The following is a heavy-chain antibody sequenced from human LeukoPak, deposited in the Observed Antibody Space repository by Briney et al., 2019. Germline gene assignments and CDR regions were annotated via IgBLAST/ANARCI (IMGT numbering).Heavy chain of an antibody. CDR2: IYYSGST. V-gene: IGHV4-59*08. CDR3: ARLSLLWFGRGGWFDP. D-gene: IGHD3-10*01. Sequence: PSQTLSLTCTVSGGSISSYYWSWIRQPPGKGLEWIGYIYYSGSTNYNPSLKSRVTISVDTSKNQFSLKLSSVTAADTAVYYCARLSLLWFGRGGWFDPWGQGTLVTVSS. CDR1: GGSISSYY. J-gene: IGHJ5*02.